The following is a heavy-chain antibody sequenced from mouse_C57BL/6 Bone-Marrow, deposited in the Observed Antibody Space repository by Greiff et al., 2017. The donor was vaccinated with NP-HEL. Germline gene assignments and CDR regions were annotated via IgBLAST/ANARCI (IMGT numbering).Heavy chain of an antibody. Sequence: EVKLQESGGDLVKPGGSLKLSCAASGFTFSSYGMSWVRQTPDKRLEWVATISSGGSYTYYPDSVKGRFTISRDNAKNTLYLQMSSLKSEDTAMYYCARHNGRGFAYWGQGTLVTVSA. CDR2: ISSGGSYT. D-gene: IGHD6-1*01. V-gene: IGHV5-6*01. J-gene: IGHJ3*01. CDR1: GFTFSSYG. CDR3: ARHNGRGFAY.